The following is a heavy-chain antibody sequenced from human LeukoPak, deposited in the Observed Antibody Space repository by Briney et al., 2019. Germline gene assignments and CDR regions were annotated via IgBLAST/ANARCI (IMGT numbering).Heavy chain of an antibody. CDR3: ARLPYCSGGSCYSDYYYYMDV. CDR1: GFTFSSYS. V-gene: IGHV3-48*02. J-gene: IGHJ6*03. Sequence: GGSLRLSCAASGFTFSSYSMNWVRQAPGKGLEGVSYISSSSSTIYYADSVKGRFTISRDNAKNSLYLQMNSLRDEDTAVYYCARLPYCSGGSCYSDYYYYMDVWGKGTTVTVSS. CDR2: ISSSSSTI. D-gene: IGHD2-15*01.